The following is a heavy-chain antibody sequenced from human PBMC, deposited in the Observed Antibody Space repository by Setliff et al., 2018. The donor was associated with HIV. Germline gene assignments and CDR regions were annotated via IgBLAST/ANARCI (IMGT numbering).Heavy chain of an antibody. V-gene: IGHV4-4*09. CDR3: ARFSNTLNWFDP. CDR2: IHTSGRT. Sequence: PSETLSLTCTVSGGSNSGDYWSWIRQPPGKGLEWIGYIHTSGRTNYNYPFKTRATISRDTSKNQFSLKLNSVTAADTAVYYCARFSNTLNWFDPWGQGTLVTVSS. CDR1: GGSNSGDY. J-gene: IGHJ5*02. D-gene: IGHD4-4*01.